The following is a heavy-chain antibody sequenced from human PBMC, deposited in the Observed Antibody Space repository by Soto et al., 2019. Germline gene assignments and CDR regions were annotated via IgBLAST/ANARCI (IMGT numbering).Heavy chain of an antibody. J-gene: IGHJ4*02. D-gene: IGHD6-6*01. Sequence: LSCAASGFTFSSYAMHWVRQAPGKGLEWVAVISYDGSNKYYADSVKGRFTISRDNSKNTLYLQMNSLRAEDTAVYYCARDLGSSSIFDYWGQGTLVTVSS. CDR3: ARDLGSSSIFDY. CDR2: ISYDGSNK. CDR1: GFTFSSYA. V-gene: IGHV3-30-3*01.